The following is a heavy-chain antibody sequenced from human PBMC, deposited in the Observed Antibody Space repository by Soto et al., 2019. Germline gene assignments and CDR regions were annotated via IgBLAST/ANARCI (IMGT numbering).Heavy chain of an antibody. J-gene: IGHJ5*02. V-gene: IGHV3-11*06. CDR2: ISSSSSYT. CDR3: ARNKGYSYGIAGWFDP. CDR1: GFTFSDYY. D-gene: IGHD5-18*01. Sequence: ESEGGLVKPGGSLRLSCAASGFTFSDYYMSWIRQAPGKGLEWVSYISSSSSYTNYADSVKGRFTISRDNAKNSLYLQMNSLRAEDTAVYYCARNKGYSYGIAGWFDPWGQGTLVTVSS.